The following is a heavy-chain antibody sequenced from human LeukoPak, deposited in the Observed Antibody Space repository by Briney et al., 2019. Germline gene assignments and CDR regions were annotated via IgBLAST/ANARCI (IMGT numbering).Heavy chain of an antibody. CDR1: GGSISSDSYY. CDR2: VYTSGST. D-gene: IGHD5-18*01. V-gene: IGHV4-61*02. Sequence: SGTLSLTCTVSGGSISSDSYYWTWIRQPAGKGLEWIGRVYTSGSTDYNPSLKSRVSISLDTSKNQFSLKLSSVTAADTAVYYCARGYTYGHGAMFDYGGQGTLVTVSP. CDR3: ARGYTYGHGAMFDY. J-gene: IGHJ4*02.